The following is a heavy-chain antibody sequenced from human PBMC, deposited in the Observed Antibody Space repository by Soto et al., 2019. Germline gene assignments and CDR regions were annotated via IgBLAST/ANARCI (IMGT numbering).Heavy chain of an antibody. V-gene: IGHV4-4*07. D-gene: IGHD3-9*01. Sequence: LCLTCTVSGRSMSGYYWSWIRQPAGERLEWIGRIYTSGTTDFNPSLKGRVTMSVDTSKNQFSLKLTSVTAADTALYYCAREDYYDTGYYVVWGQGTQVTVSS. CDR3: AREDYYDTGYYVV. CDR2: IYTSGTT. CDR1: GRSMSGYY. J-gene: IGHJ4*02.